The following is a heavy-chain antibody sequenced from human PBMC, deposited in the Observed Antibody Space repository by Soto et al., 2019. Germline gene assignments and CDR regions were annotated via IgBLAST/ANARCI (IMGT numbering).Heavy chain of an antibody. V-gene: IGHV1-2*04. J-gene: IGHJ6*02. CDR1: GYTFTGYY. Sequence: GASVKVSCKASGYTFTGYYMHWVRQAPGQGLEWMGWINPNSGGTNYAQKFQGWVTMTRDTSISTAYMELSRLRSDDTVVYYCARVNTGYCSGGSCLPNITGYYYGMDVWGQGTTVTVSS. D-gene: IGHD2-15*01. CDR3: ARVNTGYCSGGSCLPNITGYYYGMDV. CDR2: INPNSGGT.